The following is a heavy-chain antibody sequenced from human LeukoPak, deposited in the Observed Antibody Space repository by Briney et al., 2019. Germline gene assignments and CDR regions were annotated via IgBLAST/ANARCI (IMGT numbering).Heavy chain of an antibody. CDR3: AIHARYYYGSGSSSFDY. V-gene: IGHV3-23*01. Sequence: PGGSLRLSCAASGFTFSSYAMSWVRQAPGKGLEWVSAISGSGGSTYYADSVKGRFTISRDNSKNTLYLQMNSLRAEDTAVYYCAIHARYYYGSGSSSFDYWGQGTLVTVSS. CDR1: GFTFSSYA. D-gene: IGHD3-10*01. J-gene: IGHJ4*02. CDR2: ISGSGGST.